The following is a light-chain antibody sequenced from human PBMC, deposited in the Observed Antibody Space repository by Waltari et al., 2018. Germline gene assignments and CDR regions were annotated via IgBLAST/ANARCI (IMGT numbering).Light chain of an antibody. CDR2: GAS. J-gene: IGKJ2*02. Sequence: DIQMTQSPSSLSASIGGRVTITCRANQFIGTYLNWYQQKPGRAPKLLIYGASSLQSWVPPRFRGSGSGTEFSLIISNPQPEDFATYYCQQSFSSPMCTFGQGTRLEI. V-gene: IGKV1-39*01. CDR3: QQSFSSPMCT. CDR1: QFIGTY.